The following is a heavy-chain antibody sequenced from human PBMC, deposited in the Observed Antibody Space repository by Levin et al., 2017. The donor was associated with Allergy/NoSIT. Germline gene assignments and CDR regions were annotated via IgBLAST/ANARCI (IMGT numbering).Heavy chain of an antibody. Sequence: GGSLRLSCAASGFTFSTYGMDWVRQAPGKGLEWVSYISSSSSTINYADSVKGRFTISRDNAKNSLYPQMNSLRAEDTAVYYCARGGAARPDYWGQGTLVTVSS. CDR2: ISSSSSTI. D-gene: IGHD6-6*01. CDR1: GFTFSTYG. CDR3: ARGGAARPDY. J-gene: IGHJ4*02. V-gene: IGHV3-48*01.